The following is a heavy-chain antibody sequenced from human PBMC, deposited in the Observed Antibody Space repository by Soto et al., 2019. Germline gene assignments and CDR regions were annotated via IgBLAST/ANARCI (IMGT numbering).Heavy chain of an antibody. D-gene: IGHD3-16*01. CDR2: IIPVYGAT. V-gene: IGHV1-69*06. Sequence: QVQLVQSGAEVKKPGSSVKVSCEASGGSFSSYAISWVRQAPGQGLEWIGGIIPVYGATNSAQKFQGRVAITADKSTTTVYLELSGLTSQDTAVYYCARDWVGGSWYFDLWGRGTLVTVSS. J-gene: IGHJ2*01. CDR1: GGSFSSYA. CDR3: ARDWVGGSWYFDL.